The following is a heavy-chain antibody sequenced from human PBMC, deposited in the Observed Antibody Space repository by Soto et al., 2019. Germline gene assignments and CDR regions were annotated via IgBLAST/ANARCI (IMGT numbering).Heavy chain of an antibody. Sequence: SVKVSCKASGGTFSSYTISWVRQAPGQGLEWMGRIIPILGIANYAQKFQGRVTITADKSTSTAYMELSSLRSEDTAVYYCARGGYCSGGSCYGGWFDPWGQGTLVTV. CDR1: GGTFSSYT. V-gene: IGHV1-69*02. CDR3: ARGGYCSGGSCYGGWFDP. CDR2: IIPILGIA. J-gene: IGHJ5*02. D-gene: IGHD2-15*01.